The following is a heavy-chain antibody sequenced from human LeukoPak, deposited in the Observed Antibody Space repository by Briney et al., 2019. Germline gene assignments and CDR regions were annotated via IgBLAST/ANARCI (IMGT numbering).Heavy chain of an antibody. V-gene: IGHV1-8*01. CDR2: MNPNSGNT. CDR1: GYTFTSYD. Sequence: ASVKVSCKASGYTFTSYDINWVRQAPGQGLEWMGWMNPNSGNTGYAQKFQGRVTMTRNTSISTAYMELSSLRSEDTAVYYCARGARTRYCSSTRCYRNWFGPWGQGTLVSV. J-gene: IGHJ5*02. D-gene: IGHD2-2*01. CDR3: ARGARTRYCSSTRCYRNWFGP.